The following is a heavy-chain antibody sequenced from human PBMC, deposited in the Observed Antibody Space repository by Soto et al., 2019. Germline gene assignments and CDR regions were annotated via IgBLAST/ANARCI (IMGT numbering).Heavy chain of an antibody. J-gene: IGHJ4*02. D-gene: IGHD3-3*01. V-gene: IGHV3-23*01. Sequence: SLRLSCAASGFTFDTYALNWVRQAPGKGLEWVSAIGSSGSTYYADSVKGRFTISRDTPKKTLYLQMNSLRVEDTAKYYCAKGFRSLEWFSLAPFDYWGQGALVTVSS. CDR1: GFTFDTYA. CDR2: IGSSGST. CDR3: AKGFRSLEWFSLAPFDY.